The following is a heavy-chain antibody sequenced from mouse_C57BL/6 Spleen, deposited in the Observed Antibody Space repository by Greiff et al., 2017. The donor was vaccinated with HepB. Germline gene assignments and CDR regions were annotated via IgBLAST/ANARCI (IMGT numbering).Heavy chain of an antibody. Sequence: EVQLQESGPGLVKPSQSLSLTCSVTGYSITSGYYWNWIRQFPGNKLEWMGYISYDGSNNYNPSLKNRISITRDTSKNQFFLKLNSVTTEDTATYYCARDDYDEGDYWGQGTSVTVSS. V-gene: IGHV3-6*01. CDR2: ISYDGSN. D-gene: IGHD2-4*01. CDR1: GYSITSGYY. CDR3: ARDDYDEGDY. J-gene: IGHJ4*01.